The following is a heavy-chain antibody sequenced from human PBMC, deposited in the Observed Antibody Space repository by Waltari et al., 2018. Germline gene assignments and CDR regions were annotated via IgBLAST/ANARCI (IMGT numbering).Heavy chain of an antibody. D-gene: IGHD3-10*01. J-gene: IGHJ6*02. CDR2: IKQDGSEK. CDR1: GFTFSSYW. V-gene: IGHV3-7*01. Sequence: EVQLVESGGGLVQPGGSLRLSCAASGFTFSSYWMSWVRQAPGKGLEWVANIKQDGSEKYYVYSVKGRFTIYRDNAKNSLYLQMNSLRAEDTAVYYCARDWGYYYPTYYYYGMDVWGQGTTVTVSS. CDR3: ARDWGYYYPTYYYYGMDV.